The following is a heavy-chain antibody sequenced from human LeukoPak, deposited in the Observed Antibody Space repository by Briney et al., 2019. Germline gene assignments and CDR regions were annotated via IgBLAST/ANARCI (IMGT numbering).Heavy chain of an antibody. J-gene: IGHJ4*02. CDR3: ARKDSSSWYPQVDY. CDR2: ISAYNGNT. CDR1: GYTFTSYG. V-gene: IGHV1-18*01. Sequence: ASVKVSCKASGYTFTSYGISWVRQAPGQGLEWMGRISAYNGNTNYAQKLQGRVTMTTDTSTSTAYMELRSLRSDDTAVYYCARKDSSSWYPQVDYWGQGTLVTVSS. D-gene: IGHD6-13*01.